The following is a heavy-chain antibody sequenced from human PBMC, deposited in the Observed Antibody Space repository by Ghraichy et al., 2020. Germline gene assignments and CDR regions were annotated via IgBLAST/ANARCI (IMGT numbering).Heavy chain of an antibody. CDR3: ARGVTGSDAFDI. V-gene: IGHV3-13*01. J-gene: IGHJ3*02. Sequence: GGSLRLSCAASGFTFSSYDMHWVRQATGKGLEWVSAIGTAGDTYYPGSVKGRFTISRENAKNSLYLQMNSLRAGDTAVYYCARGVTGSDAFDIWGQGTMVTVSS. CDR1: GFTFSSYD. D-gene: IGHD7-27*01. CDR2: IGTAGDT.